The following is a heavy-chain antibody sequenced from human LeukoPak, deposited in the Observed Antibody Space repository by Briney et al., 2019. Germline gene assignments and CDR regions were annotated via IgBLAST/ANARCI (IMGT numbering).Heavy chain of an antibody. J-gene: IGHJ4*02. CDR2: FSCSCGST. V-gene: IGHV3-23*01. CDR3: AKGPRRVITMVRGVHFDY. D-gene: IGHD3-10*01. CDR1: RFTFSSYA. Sequence: SGGSLILSCSASRFTFSSYAMSGVREAPGKGVEGVSAFSCSCGSTYYADSVTGRFTISRDNSKNTLYLQMNSLRAEDTAVYYCAKGPRRVITMVRGVHFDYWGQGTLVTVSS.